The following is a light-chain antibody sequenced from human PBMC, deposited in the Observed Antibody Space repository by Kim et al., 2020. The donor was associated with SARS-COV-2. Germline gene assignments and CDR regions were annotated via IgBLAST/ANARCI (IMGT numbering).Light chain of an antibody. V-gene: IGKV1-33*01. CDR2: DAS. CDR3: LQYNSHPLT. CDR1: QDISNY. J-gene: IGKJ5*01. Sequence: IQMTQSPPSLPASIGDRVTITCQASQDISNYFNWYQQKPGVAPRPLIFDASNLATGVPSRFSGSGSGTNFTLRITSLQPEDIATYYCLQYNSHPLTFGQGTRLEIK.